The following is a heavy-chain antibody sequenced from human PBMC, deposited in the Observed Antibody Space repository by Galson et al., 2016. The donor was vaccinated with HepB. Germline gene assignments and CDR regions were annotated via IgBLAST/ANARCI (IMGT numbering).Heavy chain of an antibody. CDR2: ISSSSSYI. D-gene: IGHD1-26*01. V-gene: IGHV3-21*01. J-gene: IGHJ4*02. CDR1: GFTFSSYS. CDR3: ARGVIVGAIFDY. Sequence: SLRLSCAASGFTFSSYSMNWVRQAPGKGLEWVSSISSSSSYIYYADSVKGRSTISRDNAKNSLYLQMNSLRAEDTAVYYCARGVIVGAIFDYWGQGTLVTVSS.